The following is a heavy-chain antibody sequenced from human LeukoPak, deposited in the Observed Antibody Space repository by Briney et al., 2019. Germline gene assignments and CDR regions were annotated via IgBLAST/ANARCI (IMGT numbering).Heavy chain of an antibody. CDR1: GDIVSINSAA. J-gene: IGHJ4*02. CDR2: TYYRSKLYN. Sequence: SQTLSLTCPISGDIVSINSAAWNWIRQSPSRGLEWLGRTYYRSKLYNDYAVSVKSRITINPDTSKNQFSVQLNSVTPEDTAVYYCARDHDSGWYYFDYWGQGTLVTVSS. D-gene: IGHD6-19*01. V-gene: IGHV6-1*01. CDR3: ARDHDSGWYYFDY.